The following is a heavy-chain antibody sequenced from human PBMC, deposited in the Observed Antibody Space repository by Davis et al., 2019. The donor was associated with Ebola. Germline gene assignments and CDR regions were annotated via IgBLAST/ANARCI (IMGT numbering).Heavy chain of an antibody. CDR2: INHSGSS. Sequence: MPSETLSLTCAVYGGSFSTYYWSWIRQPPGKGLEWIGEINHSGSSSHNPSLKSRVTISVDTSKNQFSLNLSSLTAADTAVYYCARRGNSGTLRFWGQGTLVTASS. V-gene: IGHV4-34*01. CDR1: GGSFSTYY. J-gene: IGHJ4*02. D-gene: IGHD4-23*01. CDR3: ARRGNSGTLRF.